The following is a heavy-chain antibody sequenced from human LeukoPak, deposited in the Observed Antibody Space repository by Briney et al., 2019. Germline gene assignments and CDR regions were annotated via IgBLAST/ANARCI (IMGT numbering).Heavy chain of an antibody. V-gene: IGHV4-59*02. J-gene: IGHJ5*02. D-gene: IGHD3-10*01. CDR2: IYYSGSP. CDR3: AREGYGSRSRDNCLDP. CDR1: GGSVSNSY. Sequence: SETLSLTCTVSGGSVSNSYWSWIRQPPGKAPQWIGYIYYSGSPIYNPSLNSRVTISLDTSKNQFSLKLSSVTAADTAVYYCAREGYGSRSRDNCLDPWGQGTLVTVSS.